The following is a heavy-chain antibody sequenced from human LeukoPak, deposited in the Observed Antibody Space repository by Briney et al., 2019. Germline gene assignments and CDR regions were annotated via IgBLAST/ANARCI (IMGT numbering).Heavy chain of an antibody. J-gene: IGHJ3*01. CDR2: IYHLGNT. D-gene: IGHD3-22*01. CDR1: GDSISSDNW. CDR3: ARSPRSLLPAL. Sequence: SGTLSLTCAVSGDSISSDNWWNWVRQPPGKGLEWIGEIYHLGNTNYNPSLKSRVTISVDKSKNQFSLKLSSVTAADTAVYYCARSPRSLLPALWGQGTMVTVSS. V-gene: IGHV4-4*02.